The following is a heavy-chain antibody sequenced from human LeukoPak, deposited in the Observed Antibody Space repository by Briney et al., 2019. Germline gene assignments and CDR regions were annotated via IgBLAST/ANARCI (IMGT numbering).Heavy chain of an antibody. CDR3: ARRSQMTGYYNYYYYGMDV. V-gene: IGHV3-48*02. CDR2: ISSSSSTI. D-gene: IGHD3-9*01. J-gene: IGHJ6*02. Sequence: GGSLRLSCAASGFTFSSYSMNWVRQAPGKGLEWVSYISSSSSTIYYADSVKGRFTISRDKAKNSLYLQMNSLRDEDTAVYYCARRSQMTGYYNYYYYGMDVWGQGTTVTVSS. CDR1: GFTFSSYS.